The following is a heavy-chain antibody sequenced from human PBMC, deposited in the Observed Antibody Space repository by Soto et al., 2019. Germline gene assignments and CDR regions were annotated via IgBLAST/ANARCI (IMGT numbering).Heavy chain of an antibody. CDR1: LFIVSDNY. V-gene: IGHV3-66*01. CDR3: ATRMNTARY. D-gene: IGHD4-17*01. CDR2: IYSGGGT. J-gene: IGHJ4*02. Sequence: VRLVQSGGGLVQPGGSLRLSCAASLFIVSDNYMSWVRQAPGKGLEWVSLIYSGGGTDYAESVKGRFTISRDNSKNTLYLKMNSLKAEDTGSYYCATRMNTARYWGQGTVFTVSS.